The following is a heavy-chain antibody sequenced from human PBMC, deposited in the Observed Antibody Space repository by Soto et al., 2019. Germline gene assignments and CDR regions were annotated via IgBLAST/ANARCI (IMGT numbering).Heavy chain of an antibody. V-gene: IGHV1-69*13. CDR2: IIPIFGTA. J-gene: IGHJ6*02. D-gene: IGHD3-22*01. Sequence: ASVKVSCKASGGTFSSYAISWVRQAPGQGLEWMGGIIPIFGTANYAQKFQGRVTITADESTSTAYMELSSLRSEDTAVYYCAGIHRDYYDTSGIDYYYYGMDVWGQGTTVTVSS. CDR3: AGIHRDYYDTSGIDYYYYGMDV. CDR1: GGTFSSYA.